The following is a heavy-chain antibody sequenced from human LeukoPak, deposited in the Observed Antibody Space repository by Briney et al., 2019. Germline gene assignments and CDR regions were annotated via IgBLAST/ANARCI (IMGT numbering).Heavy chain of an antibody. CDR3: AGAYCGGDCYSGRAFDI. Sequence: SGTLSLTCAVSGGSISSSYWWSWVRQPPGKGLEWIGEVWHSGSTNYYPSLKSRVTISIEKSKNQFSLKLSSVTAADTAVYYCAGAYCGGDCYSGRAFDIWGKGTMVTVSS. CDR2: VWHSGST. J-gene: IGHJ3*02. D-gene: IGHD2-21*02. V-gene: IGHV4-4*02. CDR1: GGSISSSYW.